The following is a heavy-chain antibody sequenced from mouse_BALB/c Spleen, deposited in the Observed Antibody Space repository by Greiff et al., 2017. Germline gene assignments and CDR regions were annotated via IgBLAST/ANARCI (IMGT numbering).Heavy chain of an antibody. J-gene: IGHJ3*01. V-gene: IGHV1-7*01. CDR3: AILTWFAY. Sequence: QVQLQQSGAELAKPGASVKMSCKASGYTFTSYWMHWVKQRPGQGLEWIGYINPSTGYTEYNQKFKDKATLTADKSSSTAYMQLSSLTSEDSAVYYCAILTWFAYWGQGTLVTVSA. CDR1: GYTFTSYW. CDR2: INPSTGYT.